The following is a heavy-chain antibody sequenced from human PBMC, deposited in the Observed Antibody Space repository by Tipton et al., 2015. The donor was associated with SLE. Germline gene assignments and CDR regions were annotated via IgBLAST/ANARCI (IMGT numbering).Heavy chain of an antibody. CDR2: IHHSGKT. CDR3: ARPSRGHGDYDN. V-gene: IGHV4-38-2*01. D-gene: IGHD4-17*01. CDR1: GYSISSGYY. J-gene: IGHJ4*02. Sequence: LRLSCAVSGYSISSGYYWGWIRQPPGKGLEWIGNIHHSGKTYYNPSLKSRVTMSVDTSKNHLSLNLSSVTAADTAVYYCARPSRGHGDYDNWGQGTQVTVSS.